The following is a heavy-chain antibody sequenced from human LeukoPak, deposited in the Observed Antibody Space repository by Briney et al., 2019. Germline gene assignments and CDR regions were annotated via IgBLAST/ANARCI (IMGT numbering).Heavy chain of an antibody. CDR1: GFTLSTYA. V-gene: IGHV3-23*01. CDR2: TSSSDAGT. Sequence: GGSLRLSCAASGFTLSTYAMSWVRQTPGKGLEWVAATSSSDAGTYHADSVRGRFTISRDNSKNTLYLQMNSLRAEDTAVYYCARDPDYVWGSYRWYYFDYWGQGTLVTVSS. CDR3: ARDPDYVWGSYRWYYFDY. D-gene: IGHD3-16*02. J-gene: IGHJ4*02.